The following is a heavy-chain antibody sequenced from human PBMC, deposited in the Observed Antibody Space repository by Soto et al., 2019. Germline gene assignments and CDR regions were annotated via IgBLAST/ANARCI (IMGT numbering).Heavy chain of an antibody. CDR1: GFMFDDYA. CDR2: ISWNSGSI. Sequence: EVQLVESGGGLVQPGRSLRLSCAASGFMFDDYAMHWVRQAPGKGLEWVSGISWNSGSIGYADSVKGRFTISRDNAKNSLYLQMNSLRTEDTAVYYCAKDIREGWSGEFRGSDYWGQGTLVTVSA. CDR3: AKDIREGWSGEFRGSDY. V-gene: IGHV3-9*01. J-gene: IGHJ4*02. D-gene: IGHD3-10*01.